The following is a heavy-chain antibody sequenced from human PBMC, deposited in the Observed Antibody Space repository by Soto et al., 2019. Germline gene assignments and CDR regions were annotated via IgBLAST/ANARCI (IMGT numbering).Heavy chain of an antibody. J-gene: IGHJ6*03. CDR3: ASGAPAAAGIYYYYMDV. CDR2: IYYSGST. D-gene: IGHD6-13*01. CDR1: GGSISSSSYY. Sequence: PSETLSLTCTVSGGSISSSSYYWGWIRQPPGKGLEWIGSIYYSGSTYYNPSLKSRVTISVDTSKNQFSLKLSSVTAADTAVYYCASGAPAAAGIYYYYMDVWGKGTTVTVSS. V-gene: IGHV4-39*01.